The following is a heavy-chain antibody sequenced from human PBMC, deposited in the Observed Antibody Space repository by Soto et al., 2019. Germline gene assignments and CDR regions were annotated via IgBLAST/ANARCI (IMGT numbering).Heavy chain of an antibody. CDR3: ARNAAERYDFWSGYYSDDYYYYYMDV. J-gene: IGHJ6*03. D-gene: IGHD3-3*01. Sequence: SVTLSVTWTVSGGSISSYYWSWIRQPPGKGLEWIGYIYYSGSTNYNPSLKSRVTISVDTSKNQFSLKLSSVTAADTAVYYCARNAAERYDFWSGYYSDDYYYYYMDVWGKGTTVTVSS. CDR1: GGSISSYY. CDR2: IYYSGST. V-gene: IGHV4-59*01.